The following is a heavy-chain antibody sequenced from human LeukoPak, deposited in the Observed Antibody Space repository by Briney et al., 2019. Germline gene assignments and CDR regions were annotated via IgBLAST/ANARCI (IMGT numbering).Heavy chain of an antibody. CDR2: ISGSGGST. D-gene: IGHD2-8*01. V-gene: IGHV3-23*01. CDR3: AKGLAKRDCTNGVCYGKDDAFDI. Sequence: GGSLRLSCAASGFAFSSYAMSWVRQAPGKGLEWVSAISGSGGSTYYADSVKGRFTISRDNSKNTLYLQMNSLRAEDTAVYYCAKGLAKRDCTNGVCYGKDDAFDIWGQGTMVTVSS. CDR1: GFAFSSYA. J-gene: IGHJ3*02.